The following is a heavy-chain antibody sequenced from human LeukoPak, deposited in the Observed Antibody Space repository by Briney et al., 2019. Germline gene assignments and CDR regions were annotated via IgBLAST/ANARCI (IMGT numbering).Heavy chain of an antibody. J-gene: IGHJ4*02. D-gene: IGHD6-13*01. CDR3: ARGLSSSWFPFDY. CDR1: GGSISSSSYY. V-gene: IGHV4-61*05. Sequence: SETLSLTCAVSGGSISSSSYYWGWIRQPPGKGLEWIGYIYYSGSTNYNPSLKSRVTISVDTSKNQFSLKLSSVTAADTAVYYCARGLSSSWFPFDYWGQGTLVTVSS. CDR2: IYYSGST.